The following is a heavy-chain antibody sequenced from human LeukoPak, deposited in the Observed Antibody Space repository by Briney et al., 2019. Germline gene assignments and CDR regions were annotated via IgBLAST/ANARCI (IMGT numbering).Heavy chain of an antibody. V-gene: IGHV3-30*02. J-gene: IGHJ4*02. CDR3: AKVGDGSGSYSDY. CDR1: GFTFSSYS. CDR2: IRYDGSNK. Sequence: PGGPLRLSCAASGFTFSSYSMHWVRQAPGKGLEWVAFIRYDGSNKYYADSVKGRFTISRDNSKNTLYLQMNSLRAEDTAVYYCAKVGDGSGSYSDYWGQGTLVTVSS. D-gene: IGHD3-10*01.